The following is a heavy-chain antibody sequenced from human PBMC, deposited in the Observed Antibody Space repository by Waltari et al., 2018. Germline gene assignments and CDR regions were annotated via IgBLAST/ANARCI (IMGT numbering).Heavy chain of an antibody. D-gene: IGHD4-17*01. CDR3: ARARAGYGDYLYWYFDL. CDR1: DYSISSGYY. V-gene: IGHV4-38-2*01. J-gene: IGHJ2*01. Sequence: QMQLQESGPGLVQPSETLSLTCAVSDYSISSGYYWGWIRQPPGRGLEWIGSIDHRGSTYYNQSLSSRVTISVDTAKNQFSLKRTSVTAADTAVYYCARARAGYGDYLYWYFDLWGRGTLVTVSS. CDR2: IDHRGST.